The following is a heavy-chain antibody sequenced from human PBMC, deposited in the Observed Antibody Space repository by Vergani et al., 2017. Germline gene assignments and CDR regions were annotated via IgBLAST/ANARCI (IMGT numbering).Heavy chain of an antibody. CDR2: IHTGGST. D-gene: IGHD6-25*01. Sequence: QVKLQESGPGLLKPSQTLSLTCTVSGESIRSGSHYWSWIRQPAGKGPEWIGHIHTGGSTDLNPSFKSRVSISVDTSKSQFSLKLNSVTVADTAVYYCARVDTQVPATSHYDYMDVWGKGTTVVVSS. CDR1: GESIRSGSHY. CDR3: ARVDTQVPATSHYDYMDV. V-gene: IGHV4-61*02. J-gene: IGHJ6*03.